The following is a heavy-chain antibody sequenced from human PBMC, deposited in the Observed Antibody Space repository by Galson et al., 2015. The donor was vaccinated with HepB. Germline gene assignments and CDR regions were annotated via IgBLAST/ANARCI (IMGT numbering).Heavy chain of an antibody. V-gene: IGHV1-2*02. D-gene: IGHD2-2*01. J-gene: IGHJ6*03. CDR3: ARGIVVVPAAKDYMDV. CDR2: INPNGGGT. Sequence: SVKVSCKASGYTFTGYYMHWVRQAPGQGLEWMGWINPNGGGTNYAQKFQGRVTMTRDTSISTAYMELSRLRSDDTAVYYCARGIVVVPAAKDYMDVWGKGTTVTVSS. CDR1: GYTFTGYY.